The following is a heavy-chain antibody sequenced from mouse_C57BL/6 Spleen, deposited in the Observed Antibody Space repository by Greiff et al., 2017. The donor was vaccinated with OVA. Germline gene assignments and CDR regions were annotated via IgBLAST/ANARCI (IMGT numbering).Heavy chain of an antibody. CDR1: GYAFSSSW. V-gene: IGHV1-82*01. J-gene: IGHJ2*01. CDR2: IYPGDGDT. D-gene: IGHD1-1*01. CDR3: ARGGYYGYFDY. Sequence: VQLQQSGPELVKPGASVKISCKASGYAFSSSWMNWVKQRPGKGLEWIGRIYPGDGDTNYNGKLKGKATLTADKSSSTAYMQLSSLTSEDSAVYFCARGGYYGYFDYWGQGTTLTVSS.